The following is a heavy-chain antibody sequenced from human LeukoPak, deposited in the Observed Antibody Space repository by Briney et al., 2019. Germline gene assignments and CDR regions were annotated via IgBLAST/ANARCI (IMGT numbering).Heavy chain of an antibody. CDR2: IYYSGST. CDR1: GGSISSGGYY. CDR3: ARGYDSFFDY. D-gene: IGHD3-22*01. V-gene: IGHV4-31*03. Sequence: SEPLSLTCTVSGGSISSGGYYWSWIRQHPGKGLEWIGYIYYSGSTYYNPSLKSRVTISVDTSKNQFSLKLSSVTAADTAVYYCARGYDSFFDYWGQGTLVTVSS. J-gene: IGHJ4*02.